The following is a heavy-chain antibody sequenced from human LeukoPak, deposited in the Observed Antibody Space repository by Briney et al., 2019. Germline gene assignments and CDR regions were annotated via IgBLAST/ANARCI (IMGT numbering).Heavy chain of an antibody. V-gene: IGHV5-51*01. D-gene: IGHD1-7*01. CDR3: AKSTGPNWNYGLAFAP. CDR1: GCTFSSYW. J-gene: IGHJ5*02. CDR2: IFPRDSDT. Sequence: GGAVEISWKGSGCTFSSYWIGWVRQLPGKGLEWMGIIFPRDSDTSYGPSFQGQVTISVDTSPNPASLQWSSLKASDTAMYYCAKSTGPNWNYGLAFAPWGQGPLVSVS.